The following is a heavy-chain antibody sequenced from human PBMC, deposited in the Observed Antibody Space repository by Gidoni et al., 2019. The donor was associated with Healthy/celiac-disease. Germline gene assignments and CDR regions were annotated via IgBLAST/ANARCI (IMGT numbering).Heavy chain of an antibody. CDR3: AKVPRAFSSGWYYFDY. CDR2: ISWNSGSI. V-gene: IGHV3-9*01. D-gene: IGHD6-19*01. Sequence: EVQLVESGGGWVQPGRSLRLACAASGVTFDDDAMHWVRQAPGKGLEWVSGISWNSGSIGYAASLKGPFTISRDNAKNSLYLQMNSLRAEDTALYYCAKVPRAFSSGWYYFDYWGQGTLVTVSS. CDR1: GVTFDDDA. J-gene: IGHJ4*02.